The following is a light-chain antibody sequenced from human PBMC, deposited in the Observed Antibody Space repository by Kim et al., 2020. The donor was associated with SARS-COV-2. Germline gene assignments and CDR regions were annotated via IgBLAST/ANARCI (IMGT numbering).Light chain of an antibody. CDR1: SRDVGFYNY. CDR2: EVS. J-gene: IGLJ1*01. V-gene: IGLV2-8*01. CDR3: SSYAGTNFFV. Sequence: QSALTQPPSASGSPGQSVTISCTGTSRDVGFYNYVSWYQHHPAKAPQLLIYEVSQRPSGVPDRFSGSKSGNTASLTVSGLQAEDEADYYCSSYAGTNFFVFGTGTKVTVL.